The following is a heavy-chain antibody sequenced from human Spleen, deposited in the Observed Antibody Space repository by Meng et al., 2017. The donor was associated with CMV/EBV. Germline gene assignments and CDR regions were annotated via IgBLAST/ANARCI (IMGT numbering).Heavy chain of an antibody. Sequence: GSLRLSCSVSAGGSFSSYYWTWIRQPPGKGLEWIGYIISSGSTDFNPSLKSRVTISIDTSKNQVSLKMNSVTAADTAVYYCARRYGYAFDFWGQGTLVTVSS. D-gene: IGHD5-18*01. CDR2: IISSGST. CDR3: ARRYGYAFDF. J-gene: IGHJ3*01. V-gene: IGHV4-59*01. CDR1: AGGSFSSYY.